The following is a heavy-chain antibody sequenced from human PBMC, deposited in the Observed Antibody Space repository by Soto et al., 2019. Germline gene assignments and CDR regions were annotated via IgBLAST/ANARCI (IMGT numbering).Heavy chain of an antibody. CDR1: GFTFTAYW. D-gene: IGHD3-3*01. Sequence: VQLVQSGAEVKKPGESLKISCEASGFTFTAYWIAWVRQMPGKGLEWMGVIYPGNGETRYSPSFQGLVTITADRTTSTAYLRWSRLRASDTAKYYCVRHMKPRYDLWGGCDFWGQGTLVVVSS. CDR2: IYPGNGET. CDR3: VRHMKPRYDLWGGCDF. V-gene: IGHV5-51*01. J-gene: IGHJ4*02.